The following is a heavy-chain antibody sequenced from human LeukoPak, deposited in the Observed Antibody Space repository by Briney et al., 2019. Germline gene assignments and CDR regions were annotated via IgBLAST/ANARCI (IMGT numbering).Heavy chain of an antibody. Sequence: SETLSLTCTVSGGSISSYYWSWIRQPPGKGLEWIGYIYYSGSTNYNPSLKSRVTISVDTSKNQFSLKLSSVTAADTAVYYCARGPKNYDFWSGYFPSYYYYYYMDVWGKGTTVTVSS. CDR1: GGSISSYY. CDR2: IYYSGST. V-gene: IGHV4-59*12. J-gene: IGHJ6*03. D-gene: IGHD3-3*01. CDR3: ARGPKNYDFWSGYFPSYYYYYYMDV.